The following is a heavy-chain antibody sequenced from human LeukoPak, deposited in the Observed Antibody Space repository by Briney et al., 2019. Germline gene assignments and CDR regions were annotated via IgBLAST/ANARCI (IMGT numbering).Heavy chain of an antibody. J-gene: IGHJ4*02. CDR1: GFTFNSYA. Sequence: PGGSLRLSCAASGFTFNSYAMHWVRQAPGKGLEWVAVISYDGSNKYYADSVKGRFTISRDNSKNTLYLQMNSLRAEDTAVYYCARDGLANYYDSSGYYDYWGQGTLVTVSS. V-gene: IGHV3-30-3*01. CDR2: ISYDGSNK. D-gene: IGHD3-22*01. CDR3: ARDGLANYYDSSGYYDY.